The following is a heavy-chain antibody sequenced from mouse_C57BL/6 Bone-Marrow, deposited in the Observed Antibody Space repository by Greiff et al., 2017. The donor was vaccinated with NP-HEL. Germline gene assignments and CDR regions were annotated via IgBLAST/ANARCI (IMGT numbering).Heavy chain of an antibody. V-gene: IGHV1-26*01. CDR3: ARRRGKGYYAMDY. Sequence: VQLQQSGPELVKPGASVKISCKASGYTFTDYYMNWVKQSHGKSLEWIGDINPNNGGTSYNQKFKGKATLTVDKSSSTAYMELRSLTSEDSAVYYCARRRGKGYYAMDYWGQGTSVTVSS. CDR1: GYTFTDYY. CDR2: INPNNGGT. D-gene: IGHD2-1*01. J-gene: IGHJ4*01.